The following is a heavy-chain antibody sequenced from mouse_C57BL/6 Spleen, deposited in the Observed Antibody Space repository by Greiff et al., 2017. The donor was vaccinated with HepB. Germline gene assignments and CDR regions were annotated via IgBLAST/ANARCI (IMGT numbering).Heavy chain of an antibody. CDR3: SRGGRPRTLILYYFDY. V-gene: IGHV1-9*01. J-gene: IGHJ2*01. D-gene: IGHD2-10*02. CDR2: ILPGSGST. CDR1: GYTFTGYW. Sequence: VQLQQSGAELMKPGASVKLSCKATGYTFTGYWIEWVKQRPGHGLEWIGEILPGSGSTNYNEKFKGKATFTADTSSNTAYMQLRSLTTEDSAIYYCSRGGRPRTLILYYFDYWGQGTTLTVSS.